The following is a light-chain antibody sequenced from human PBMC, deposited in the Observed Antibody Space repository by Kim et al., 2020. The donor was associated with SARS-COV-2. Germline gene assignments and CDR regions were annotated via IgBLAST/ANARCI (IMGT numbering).Light chain of an antibody. V-gene: IGLV2-14*03. Sequence: GQSHTISCTGTSSDVGGYNYVSWYQQHPGKAPKLMIYDVSNRPSGVSNRFSGSKSGNTASLTISGLQAEDEADYYCSSYTSSSNVVFGGGTQLTVL. CDR1: SSDVGGYNY. CDR2: DVS. J-gene: IGLJ2*01. CDR3: SSYTSSSNVV.